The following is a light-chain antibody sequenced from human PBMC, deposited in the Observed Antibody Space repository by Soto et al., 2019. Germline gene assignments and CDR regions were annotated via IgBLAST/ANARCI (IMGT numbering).Light chain of an antibody. CDR3: QQYTQSLWT. V-gene: IGKV3-11*01. Sequence: EIVLTQSPATLSLSPGERATLSCRASQSVSSYLAWYQQKPGQAPRLVIFDIRNRATSIPDRFSGSGSGTHFTLTIDRLEPEDFAVYFCQQYTQSLWTFGQGTKVDIK. CDR2: DIR. CDR1: QSVSSY. J-gene: IGKJ1*01.